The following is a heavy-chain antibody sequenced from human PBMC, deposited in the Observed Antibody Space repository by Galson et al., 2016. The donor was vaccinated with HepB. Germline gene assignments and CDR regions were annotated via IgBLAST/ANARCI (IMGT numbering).Heavy chain of an antibody. J-gene: IGHJ4*02. CDR1: GGSISSVNW. CDR2: IYHGGYT. CDR3: ANSPRRGCTGGPCYTKD. D-gene: IGHD2-15*01. Sequence: ATLSLTCAVSGGSISSVNWWSWVRQPPGKGLEWIVEIYHGGYTNYNPSLNSRVTISVDKSKNQFSLKLSSVTAADTAVYYCANSPRRGCTGGPCYTKDWGQGTLVTVSS. V-gene: IGHV4-4*02.